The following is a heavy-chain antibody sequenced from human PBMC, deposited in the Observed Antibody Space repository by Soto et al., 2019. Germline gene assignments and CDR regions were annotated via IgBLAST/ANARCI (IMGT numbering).Heavy chain of an antibody. J-gene: IGHJ3*02. CDR1: GGSISSGDYY. CDR2: IYYSGST. D-gene: IGHD5-18*01. Sequence: SETLSLTCTVSGGSISSGDYYWSWIRQPPGKGLEWIGYIYYSGSTYYNPSLKSRVTISVDTSKNQFSLKLSSVTAADTAVYYCARAPPLKYTYGLRGAFDIWGQGAMVTVSS. CDR3: ARAPPLKYTYGLRGAFDI. V-gene: IGHV4-30-4*01.